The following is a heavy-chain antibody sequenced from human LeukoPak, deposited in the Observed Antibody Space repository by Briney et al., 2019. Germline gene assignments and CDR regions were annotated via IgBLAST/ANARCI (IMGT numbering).Heavy chain of an antibody. CDR1: RYTFTGCY. CDR3: AREAATVTTLDYYYYYMDV. D-gene: IGHD4-17*01. J-gene: IGHJ6*03. CDR2: INPNSGDT. V-gene: IGHV1-2*02. Sequence: ASVKVSCKPSRYTFTGCYIHGVRPAAGQGLEWMGWINPNSGDTNYAQKFQGRVTMTRDTSISTAYMELSRLRSDDTAVYYCAREAATVTTLDYYYYYMDVWGKGTTVTVSS.